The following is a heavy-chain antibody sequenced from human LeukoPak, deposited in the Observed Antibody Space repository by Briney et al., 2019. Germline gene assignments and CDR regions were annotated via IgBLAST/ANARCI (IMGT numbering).Heavy chain of an antibody. J-gene: IGHJ3*02. Sequence: SETLSLTCTVSGGSISSYYWSWIRQPAGKGLEWIGRIYTSGSTNYNPSLKSRVTMSVDTSKNQFSLKLSSVTAADTAVYYCARGFYDSSGYYPNDAFDIWGQGTMVTVSS. CDR2: IYTSGST. CDR1: GGSISSYY. D-gene: IGHD3-22*01. V-gene: IGHV4-4*07. CDR3: ARGFYDSSGYYPNDAFDI.